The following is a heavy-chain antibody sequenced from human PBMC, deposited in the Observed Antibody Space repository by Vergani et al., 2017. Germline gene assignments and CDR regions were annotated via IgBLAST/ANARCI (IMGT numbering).Heavy chain of an antibody. CDR3: ARDQGGDDYYMDV. J-gene: IGHJ6*03. CDR2: IKQDGREK. D-gene: IGHD2-21*01. CDR1: GFTFSSYA. V-gene: IGHV3-7*01. Sequence: VQLVESGGGVVQPGRSLRLSCAASGFTFSSYAMHWVRQAPGKGLEWVANIKQDGREKYYVDSVKGRFNISRDNAKNSLYLQMNSLRAEDTAVYYCARDQGGDDYYMDVWGKGTTVTVSS.